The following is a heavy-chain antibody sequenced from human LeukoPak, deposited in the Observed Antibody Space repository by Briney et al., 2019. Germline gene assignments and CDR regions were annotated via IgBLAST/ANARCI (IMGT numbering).Heavy chain of an antibody. CDR3: AREGITDFDN. J-gene: IGHJ4*02. V-gene: IGHV7-4-1*02. CDR1: GYTFTSYA. D-gene: IGHD1-14*01. CDR2: INTNTGNP. Sequence: GASVTVSCTASGYTFTSYAMNWVRQAPGQGLEWMGWINTNTGNPTYAQGFTGRFVFSLDTSVSTAYLQISSLKADDTAVYYCAREGITDFDNWGQGTLVTVSS.